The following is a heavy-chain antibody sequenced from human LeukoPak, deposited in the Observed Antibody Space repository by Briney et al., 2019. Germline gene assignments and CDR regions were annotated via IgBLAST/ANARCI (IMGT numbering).Heavy chain of an antibody. J-gene: IGHJ4*02. V-gene: IGHV3-21*01. Sequence: GGSLRLSCAASGFTFSDYTMNWVRQAPGKGLEWVSSIGSTFTYIYYADSVKGRFTMSRDNAKNSLYLQMNSLRAEDTAVYYCARQPIGFCTNGVCLFDYWGQGTLVTASS. CDR2: IGSTFTYI. CDR3: ARQPIGFCTNGVCLFDY. CDR1: GFTFSDYT. D-gene: IGHD2-8*01.